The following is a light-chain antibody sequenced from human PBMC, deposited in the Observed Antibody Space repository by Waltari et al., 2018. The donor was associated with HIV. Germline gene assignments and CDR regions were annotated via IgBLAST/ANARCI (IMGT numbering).Light chain of an antibody. CDR2: ENN. J-gene: IGLJ1*01. CDR1: SSNIGNNF. CDR3: GTWDGSLSSGFYV. Sequence: QSVLTQPPSVSAAPGQKVTISCSGSSSNIGNNFVSWYQQLPRTAPKLLIYENNKRPSGIPDRFSAAKSGTSATLGITGLQTGDEADYYCGTWDGSLSSGFYVCGTGTKVTAL. V-gene: IGLV1-51*02.